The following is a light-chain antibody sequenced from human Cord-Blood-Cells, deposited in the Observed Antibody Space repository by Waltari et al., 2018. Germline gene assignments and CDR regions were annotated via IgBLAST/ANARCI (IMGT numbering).Light chain of an antibody. CDR3: QVWDSSSDHPV. Sequence: SYVLPQPPSVSVAPGQTARITCGGNTIGSKRVHWYQQKPGQAPVLVVYDDSDRPSGIPERFSGSNSGNTATLTISRVEAGDEADYYCQVWDSSSDHPVFGTGTKVTVL. V-gene: IGLV3-21*02. CDR1: TIGSKR. J-gene: IGLJ1*01. CDR2: DDS.